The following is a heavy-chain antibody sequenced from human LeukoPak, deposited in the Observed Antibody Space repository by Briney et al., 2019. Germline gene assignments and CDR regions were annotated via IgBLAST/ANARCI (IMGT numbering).Heavy chain of an antibody. Sequence: GGSLRLSCAASGFVFSSYGMHWVRQAPGRGLEWVAFIRYDGSKIYHGESVEGRFTISRDIYENTLYLQMDSLRPEDTALYYCAKAHCAISSCGIDSWGQGTLVTVSS. CDR1: GFVFSSYG. CDR3: AKAHCAISSCGIDS. D-gene: IGHD2-8*01. V-gene: IGHV3-30*02. CDR2: IRYDGSKI. J-gene: IGHJ4*02.